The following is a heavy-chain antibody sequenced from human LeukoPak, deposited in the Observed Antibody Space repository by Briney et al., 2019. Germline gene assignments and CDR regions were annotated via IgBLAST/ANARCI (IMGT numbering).Heavy chain of an antibody. J-gene: IGHJ4*02. CDR2: IIPIFGTA. V-gene: IGHV1-69*01. CDR1: GGTSSSYA. D-gene: IGHD6-13*01. CDR3: ARVSPSQQLVRGGPFDY. Sequence: SVKVSCKASGGTSSSYAISWVRQAPGQGLEWMGGIIPIFGTANYAQKFQGRVTITADESTSTAYMELSSLRSEDTAVYYCARVSPSQQLVRGGPFDYWGQGTLVTVSS.